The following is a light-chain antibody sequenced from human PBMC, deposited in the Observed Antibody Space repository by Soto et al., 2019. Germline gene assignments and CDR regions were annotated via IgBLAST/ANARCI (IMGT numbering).Light chain of an antibody. J-gene: IGLJ2*01. CDR2: DNH. CDR3: GTWDSSLTAVV. CDR1: TSNIGNNF. Sequence: QSVLTQPRSISAAPGQEVTISGSGTTSNIGNNFVSWYQQLPGTAPKLLIYDNHKRPSGVPDRFSGSKSGTSATLGITGLQTGDQADYYCGTWDSSLTAVVFGGGTKLTVL. V-gene: IGLV1-51*01.